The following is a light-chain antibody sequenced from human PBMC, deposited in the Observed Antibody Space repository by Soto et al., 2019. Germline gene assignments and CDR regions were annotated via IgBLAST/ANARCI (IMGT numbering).Light chain of an antibody. CDR1: QDISHY. Sequence: DIQMTQSPSSLSASVGDRVTITCQASQDISHYLNWYQQKPGKAPKLLIYDASNLETGVPSKFSGSGSGTDFIFTISSLQPEDNATYYCQQFNNLPWTFGQGTKVEIE. CDR2: DAS. CDR3: QQFNNLPWT. J-gene: IGKJ1*01. V-gene: IGKV1-33*01.